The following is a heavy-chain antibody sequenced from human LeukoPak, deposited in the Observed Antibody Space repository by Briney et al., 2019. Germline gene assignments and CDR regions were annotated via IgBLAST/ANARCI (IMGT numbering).Heavy chain of an antibody. CDR2: ISSRSSYI. CDR3: ARVLEAAGILHFDH. D-gene: IGHD6-13*01. Sequence: GGSLRLSCAASGFTFSSYSMNWVRQAQGKWLEWVSSISSRSSYIYYADSVKGRFTISRDDAKNSLNLQMNSLRAEDTAVYYCARVLEAAGILHFDHWGQGVLVSVSS. CDR1: GFTFSSYS. J-gene: IGHJ4*02. V-gene: IGHV3-21*01.